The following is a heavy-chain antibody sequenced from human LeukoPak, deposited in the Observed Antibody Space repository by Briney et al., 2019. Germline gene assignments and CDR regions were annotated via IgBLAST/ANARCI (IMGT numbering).Heavy chain of an antibody. CDR1: GGSIRTDGSY. V-gene: IGHV4-39*01. J-gene: IGHJ6*02. D-gene: IGHD1-26*01. Sequence: SETLSLTCTVSGGSIRTDGSYWASIRQPPGKGLEWIGSIYIDGITHYNSSLQSRVTLSIDTSKNQFSLKLTSVTAADTAVFYCARLFTRAWEYRYGMDVWGQGTAVTVSS. CDR3: ARLFTRAWEYRYGMDV. CDR2: IYIDGIT.